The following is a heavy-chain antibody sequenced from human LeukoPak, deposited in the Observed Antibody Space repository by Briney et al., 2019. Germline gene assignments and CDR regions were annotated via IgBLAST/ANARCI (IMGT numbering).Heavy chain of an antibody. CDR3: ARDPGIQDYYYYMDV. CDR1: GFTFSSYG. V-gene: IGHV3-21*01. D-gene: IGHD5-18*01. Sequence: GGSLRLSCAASGFTFSSYGMHWVRQAPGKGLEWVSSISSSSSYIYYADSVKGRFTISRDNAKNSLFLQMNSLRAEDTAVYYCARDPGIQDYYYYMDVWGKGTTVTISS. CDR2: ISSSSSYI. J-gene: IGHJ6*03.